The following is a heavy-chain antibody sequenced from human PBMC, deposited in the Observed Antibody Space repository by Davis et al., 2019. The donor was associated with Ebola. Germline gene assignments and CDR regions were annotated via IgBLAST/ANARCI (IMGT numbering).Heavy chain of an antibody. Sequence: MPSETLSLTCTVSGGSINSYYWSWIRQPPGKGLEWIGEINHSGSTNYNPSLKSRVTISVDTSKNQFSLKLSSVTAADTAVYYCARRIAARPFGDWFDPWGQGTLVTVSS. CDR3: ARRIAARPFGDWFDP. CDR2: INHSGST. J-gene: IGHJ5*02. V-gene: IGHV4-34*01. CDR1: GGSINSYY. D-gene: IGHD6-6*01.